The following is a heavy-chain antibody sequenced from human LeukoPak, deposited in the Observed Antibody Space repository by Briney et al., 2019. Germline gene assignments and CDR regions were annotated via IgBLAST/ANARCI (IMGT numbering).Heavy chain of an antibody. CDR3: ARHGRL. Sequence: GESLKISCKGSGYSFGTYWINWVRRMPGKGLEWMGTIDPGDSYTKYSPSFQGHVTLSADKSISTAYLQWSSLKASDTAMYYCARHGRLWGQGTLVTVSS. CDR2: IDPGDSYT. CDR1: GYSFGTYW. D-gene: IGHD2-15*01. J-gene: IGHJ4*02. V-gene: IGHV5-10-1*01.